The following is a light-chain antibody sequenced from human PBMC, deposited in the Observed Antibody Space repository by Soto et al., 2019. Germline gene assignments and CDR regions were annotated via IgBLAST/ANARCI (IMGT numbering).Light chain of an antibody. CDR2: AAS. V-gene: IGKV1-39*01. CDR3: QQSYTTQYT. Sequence: DIQMTQSPSSLSASVGDRVTITCRASQSISNFLNWYQQKTGKAPELLIYAASSLHRGVPSRFSGSESVTNFPLTISSLQPEDFATYSRQQSYTTQYTFGQGTKLEIK. J-gene: IGKJ2*01. CDR1: QSISNF.